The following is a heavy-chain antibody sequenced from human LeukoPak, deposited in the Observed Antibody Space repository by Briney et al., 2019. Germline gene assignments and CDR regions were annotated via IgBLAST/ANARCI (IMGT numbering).Heavy chain of an antibody. D-gene: IGHD2-21*01. CDR3: ARDPRLDYYYGMDV. CDR1: GGTFSSYA. CDR2: IIPIFGTA. J-gene: IGHJ6*02. Sequence: SVKVSCKASGGTFSSYAISWVRQAPGQGLEWMGGIIPIFGTANYAQKFQGRVTITADEPTSTAYMELSSLRSEDTAVYYCARDPRLDYYYGMDVWGQGTTVTVSS. V-gene: IGHV1-69*13.